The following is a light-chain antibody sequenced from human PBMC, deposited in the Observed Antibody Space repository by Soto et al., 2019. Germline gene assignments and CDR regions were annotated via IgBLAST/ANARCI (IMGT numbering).Light chain of an antibody. CDR2: DTF. V-gene: IGLV7-46*01. CDR1: TGAVTSGHY. J-gene: IGLJ2*01. CDR3: LLSYSGADVV. Sequence: QAVVTQEPSLTVSPGGTVTLTCGSSTGAVTSGHYPYWFQQKPGQAPRTLIYDTFNKHSWTPARFSGSLLGGKAALTLSGAQPEDEAEYYCLLSYSGADVVFGGGTKLTVL.